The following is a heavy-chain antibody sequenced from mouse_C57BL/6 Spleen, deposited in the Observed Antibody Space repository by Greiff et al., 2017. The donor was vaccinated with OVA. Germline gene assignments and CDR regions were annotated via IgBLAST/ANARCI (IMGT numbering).Heavy chain of an antibody. J-gene: IGHJ3*01. V-gene: IGHV5-4*01. CDR1: GFTFSSYA. D-gene: IGHD2-3*01. CDR3: ARDQDDGYYVWFAY. CDR2: ISDGGSYT. Sequence: EVQRVESGGGLVKPGGSLKLSCAASGFTFSSYAMSWVRQTPEKRLEWVATISDGGSYTYYPDNVKGRFTISRDNAKNNLYLQMSHLKSEDTAMYYCARDQDDGYYVWFAYWGQGTLVTVSA.